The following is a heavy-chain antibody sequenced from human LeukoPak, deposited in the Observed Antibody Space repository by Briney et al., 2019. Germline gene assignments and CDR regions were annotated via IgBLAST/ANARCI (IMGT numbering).Heavy chain of an antibody. V-gene: IGHV3-64D*06. CDR1: GFTFSTYA. D-gene: IGHD6-13*01. CDR2: INGNGTIT. CDR3: VGERPDSSSWTFDY. Sequence: GGSLRLSCSASGFTFSTYAMHWVRQAPGKGLEYVSSINGNGTITYYADSVKGRFTISRDNSKNTLYLQMSSLTPEDTAAHYCVGERPDSSSWTFDYWGQGTLVTVSS. J-gene: IGHJ4*02.